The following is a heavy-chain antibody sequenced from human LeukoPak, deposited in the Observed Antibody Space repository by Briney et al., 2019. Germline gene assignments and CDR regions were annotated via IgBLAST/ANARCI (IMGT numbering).Heavy chain of an antibody. CDR2: VYASGST. V-gene: IGHV4-59*08. D-gene: IGHD1-26*01. CDR1: GGSISNYY. CDR3: ARRGGSGSSYCFDP. Sequence: SETLSLTCTVSGGSISNYYWSWIRQPPGKGLEWIGYVYASGSTKYNPSLNSRVTISLDTSESQFSLRLSSVTVADTAVYYCARRGGSGSSYCFDPWGQGTLVTVSS. J-gene: IGHJ5*02.